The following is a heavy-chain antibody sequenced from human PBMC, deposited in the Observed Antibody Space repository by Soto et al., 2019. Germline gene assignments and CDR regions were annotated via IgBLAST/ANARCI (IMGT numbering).Heavy chain of an antibody. CDR3: AKDSEANIAAIFDY. J-gene: IGHJ4*02. Sequence: PGGSLRLSCAASGFTFSNYGIHWVRQAPGKGLEWVAVISYDGSNKYYADSVKGRFTISRDNSKNTLYLQMNSLRAEDTAVYYCAKDSEANIAAIFDYWGQGTLVTVSS. V-gene: IGHV3-30*18. CDR2: ISYDGSNK. D-gene: IGHD6-13*01. CDR1: GFTFSNYG.